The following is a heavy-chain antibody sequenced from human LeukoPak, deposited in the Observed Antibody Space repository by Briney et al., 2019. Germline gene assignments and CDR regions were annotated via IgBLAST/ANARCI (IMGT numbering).Heavy chain of an antibody. V-gene: IGHV3-21*01. CDR2: ITTISHYI. Sequence: PGGSLRLSCAASGFTLSDYHMNWVRQAPGKGLEWLSSITTISHYIYYAGAVRGRFTISGDNAKNSLYLQMNSLGGEDTAVYYCARSGGPGTYHQLRYNWFDPWGQGTLVTVSS. CDR1: GFTLSDYH. J-gene: IGHJ5*02. CDR3: ARSGGPGTYHQLRYNWFDP. D-gene: IGHD3-10*01.